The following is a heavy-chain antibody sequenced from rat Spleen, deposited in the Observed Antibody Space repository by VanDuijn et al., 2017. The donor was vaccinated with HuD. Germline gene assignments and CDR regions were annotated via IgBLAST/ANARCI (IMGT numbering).Heavy chain of an antibody. CDR1: GFTFSNYG. Sequence: EVQLVESGGGLVQPGRSLKLSCAASGFTFSNYGMHWIRQAPTKGLDWVAFISPSGGSTHYRDSAKGRFTIYRDSANSTLYLQMDSLRSDDTATYYCARHGYDYSSYNSDPYWYCEFWGPGTMVTVSS. J-gene: IGHJ1*01. D-gene: IGHD1-2*01. CDR2: ISPSGGST. V-gene: IGHV5-19*01. CDR3: ARHGYDYSSYNSDPYWYCEF.